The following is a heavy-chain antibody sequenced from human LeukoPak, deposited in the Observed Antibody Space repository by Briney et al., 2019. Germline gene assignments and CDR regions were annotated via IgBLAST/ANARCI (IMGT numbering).Heavy chain of an antibody. D-gene: IGHD4-11*01. J-gene: IGHJ6*03. V-gene: IGHV1-8*01. CDR1: GYTFTSYD. CDR3: ARGRPAVTTSWYYYYYMDV. CDR2: VNPNSGNT. Sequence: GASVKVSCKASGYTFTSYDINWVRQATGQGLEWMGWVNPNSGNTGYAQKFQGRVTITRNTSISTAYMELSSLRSEDTAVYYCARGRPAVTTSWYYYYYMDVWGKGTTVTVSS.